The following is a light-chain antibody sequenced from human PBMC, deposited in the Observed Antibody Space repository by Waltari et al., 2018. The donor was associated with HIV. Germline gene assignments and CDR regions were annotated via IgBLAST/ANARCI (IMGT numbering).Light chain of an antibody. Sequence: DIQLTQSPSFLSASVGDRVTITCRASQGISSYLAWYQQKPGKAPKLLIYAASTLQSGVPSRFSGSGSGTEFTLTISSLQPEDFATYYCQQLNSYPYSFGQGTKLEIK. CDR2: AAS. J-gene: IGKJ2*03. CDR1: QGISSY. V-gene: IGKV1-9*01. CDR3: QQLNSYPYS.